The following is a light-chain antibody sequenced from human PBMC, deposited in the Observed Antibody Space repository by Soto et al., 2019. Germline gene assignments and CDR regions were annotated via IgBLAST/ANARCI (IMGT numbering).Light chain of an antibody. CDR2: AAS. CDR3: QQSYSTPRT. Sequence: DIQMTQSPSSLSASVGDRVTITCRASQSISSYLNWYQQKPGKAPKLLLYAASSLQSGVPSRFSGCGSGTDFTLTISSLQPEDFATYYGQQSYSTPRTFGQGTKVEIK. V-gene: IGKV1-39*01. J-gene: IGKJ1*01. CDR1: QSISSY.